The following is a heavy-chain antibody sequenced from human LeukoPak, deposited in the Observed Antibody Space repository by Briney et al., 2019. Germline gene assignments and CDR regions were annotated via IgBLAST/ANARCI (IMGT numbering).Heavy chain of an antibody. J-gene: IGHJ4*02. D-gene: IGHD2/OR15-2a*01. CDR3: ARAGNTRFDY. V-gene: IGHV3-74*01. CDR1: GFTFSSYG. Sequence: GGSLRLSCAASGFTFSSYGMSWVRQAPGKGLVWVSRINSDGSSTSYADSVKGRFTISRDNSKNTLYLQMNSLRAEDTAVYYCARAGNTRFDYWGQGTLVTVSS. CDR2: INSDGSST.